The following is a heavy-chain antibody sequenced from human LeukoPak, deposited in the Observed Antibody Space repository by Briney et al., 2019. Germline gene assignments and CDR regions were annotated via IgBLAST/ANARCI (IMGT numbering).Heavy chain of an antibody. Sequence: GAPVKVSCKASGYTFTSYGISWVRQAPGQGLEWMGWISAYNGNTNYAQKLQGRVTMTTDTSTSTAYMELRSLRSDDTAVYYCATGGPPDFYDSPSHWGQGTLVTVSS. CDR2: ISAYNGNT. CDR1: GYTFTSYG. J-gene: IGHJ4*02. CDR3: ATGGPPDFYDSPSH. V-gene: IGHV1-18*01. D-gene: IGHD3-22*01.